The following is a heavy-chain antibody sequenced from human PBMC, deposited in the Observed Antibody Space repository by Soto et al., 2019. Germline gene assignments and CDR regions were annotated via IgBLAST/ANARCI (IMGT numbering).Heavy chain of an antibody. D-gene: IGHD6-13*01. J-gene: IGHJ6*02. CDR2: IVVGSGNT. CDR1: GFTFTSSA. CDR3: AAGGSIAAAGTGYYYGMDV. V-gene: IGHV1-58*01. Sequence: GASVKVSCKASGFTFTSSAVQWVRQARGQRLEWIGWIVVGSGNTNYAQKFQERVTITRDMSTSTAYMELSSLRSEDTAVYYCAAGGSIAAAGTGYYYGMDVWGQGTTVTVSS.